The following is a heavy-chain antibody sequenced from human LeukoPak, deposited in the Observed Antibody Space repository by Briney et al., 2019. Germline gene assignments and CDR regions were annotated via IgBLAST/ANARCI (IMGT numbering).Heavy chain of an antibody. D-gene: IGHD2-21*02. Sequence: SETLSLTCTVSGGSISSSSYYWGWIRQPPGKGLGWIGSIYYSGSTYYNPSLKSRVTISVDTSKNQFSLKLSSVTAADTAVYYCARTLAYCGGDCYPWYFDLWGRGTLVTVSS. V-gene: IGHV4-39*01. CDR1: GGSISSSSYY. J-gene: IGHJ2*01. CDR3: ARTLAYCGGDCYPWYFDL. CDR2: IYYSGST.